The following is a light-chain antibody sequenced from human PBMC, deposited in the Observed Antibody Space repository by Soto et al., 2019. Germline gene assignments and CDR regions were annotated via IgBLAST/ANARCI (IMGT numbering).Light chain of an antibody. CDR2: AAS. V-gene: IGKV1-17*01. CDR3: LPQNSFSPS. Sequence: DIQMTQSPSSLSASVGDRVTIICRASQCIGNYVGWYQQKPGKAPKRLIYAASNLESGVPARFSGSGSGTEFTLTISTLQPEDFAVYYCLPQNSFSPSFGGGTTVAIK. J-gene: IGKJ4*01. CDR1: QCIGNY.